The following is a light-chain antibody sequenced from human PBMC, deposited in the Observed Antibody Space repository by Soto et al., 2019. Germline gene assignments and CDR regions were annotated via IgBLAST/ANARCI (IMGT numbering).Light chain of an antibody. CDR2: GNS. CDR1: SSNIGAGYD. CDR3: QSYDGTLSGSYV. V-gene: IGLV1-40*01. J-gene: IGLJ1*01. Sequence: QSVLTQPPSVSGAPGQRVTISCTGSSSNIGAGYDVHWYQQLPGTAPKLLIYGNSNRPSGVPDRFSGSKSGTSASLAITGLQAEDEADYYCQSYDGTLSGSYVFGIGTKVTVL.